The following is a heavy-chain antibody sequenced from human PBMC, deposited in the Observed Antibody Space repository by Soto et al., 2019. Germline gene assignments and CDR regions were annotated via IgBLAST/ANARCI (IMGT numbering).Heavy chain of an antibody. D-gene: IGHD5-12*01. Sequence: SETLSLTCAVNGGSFSGYYWSWIRQPPGQGLEWIGEIKDGGRTNYSPSLKSRATISSDTSNNQFSLRLYSVTAADTGVYYCARGQEGVVATNWDQGTMGTVS. J-gene: IGHJ4*02. CDR3: ARGQEGVVATN. CDR2: IKDGGRT. V-gene: IGHV4-34*01. CDR1: GGSFSGYY.